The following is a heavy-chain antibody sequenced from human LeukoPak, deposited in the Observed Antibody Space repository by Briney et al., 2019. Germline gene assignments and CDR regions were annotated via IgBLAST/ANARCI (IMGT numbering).Heavy chain of an antibody. CDR2: ISYSGTYT. CDR1: GFTFNSYA. J-gene: IGHJ4*02. CDR3: AKGRGDGDYGVFDY. D-gene: IGHD4-17*01. V-gene: IGHV3-23*01. Sequence: PGESLRLSCAASGFTFNSYAMSWVRQAPGEGLEWVSAISYSGTYTYYADSVKGRFTLSRDNSKNTLFLQMNSLRAEDTAVYDCAKGRGDGDYGVFDYWGQGTLVTVSS.